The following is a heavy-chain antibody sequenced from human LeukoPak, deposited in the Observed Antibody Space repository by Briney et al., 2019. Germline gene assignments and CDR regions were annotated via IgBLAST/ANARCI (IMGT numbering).Heavy chain of an antibody. D-gene: IGHD2-2*02. J-gene: IGHJ6*03. V-gene: IGHV1-8*01. CDR1: GYTFTSYD. CDR3: ARDGSGGVVPAAINYYYYYMDV. Sequence: GASVKVSCEASGYTFTSYDINWVRQATGQGLEWMGWMNPNSGNTGYAQKFQGRVTMTRNTSISTAYMELSSLRSEDTAVYYCARDGSGGVVPAAINYYYYYMDVWGKGTTVTVSS. CDR2: MNPNSGNT.